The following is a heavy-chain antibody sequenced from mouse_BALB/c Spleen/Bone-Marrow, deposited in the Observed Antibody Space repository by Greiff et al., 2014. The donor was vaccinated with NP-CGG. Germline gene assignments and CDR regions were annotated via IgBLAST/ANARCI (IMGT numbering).Heavy chain of an antibody. D-gene: IGHD2-1*01. CDR3: ARGKTYAMDY. Sequence: LVESGPELVKPGASVKMSCKASGYTFTSYVMHWVKQKPGQGLEWIGYINPNNDGSKYNEKFKGKATLTSDKSSSTAYMELSSLTSEDSAVDYCARGKTYAMDYWGQGTSVTVSS. CDR2: INPNNDGS. CDR1: GYTFTSYV. V-gene: IGHV1-14*01. J-gene: IGHJ4*01.